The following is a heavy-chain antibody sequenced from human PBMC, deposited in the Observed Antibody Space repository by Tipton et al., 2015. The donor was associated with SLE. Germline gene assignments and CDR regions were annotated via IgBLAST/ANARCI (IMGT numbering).Heavy chain of an antibody. CDR1: GGSISSYY. D-gene: IGHD3-22*01. Sequence: TLSLTCTVSGGSISSYYWSWIRQPPGKGLEWIGYIYYSVSTNYNPSLKSRVTISVDTSKNQFSLKLSSVTAADTAVYYCARQIGARGYFDLRGRGTLVTVSS. V-gene: IGHV4-59*08. J-gene: IGHJ2*01. CDR2: IYYSVST. CDR3: ARQIGARGYFDL.